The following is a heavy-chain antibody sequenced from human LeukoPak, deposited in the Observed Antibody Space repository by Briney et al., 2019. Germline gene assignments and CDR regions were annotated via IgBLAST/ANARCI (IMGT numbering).Heavy chain of an antibody. J-gene: IGHJ4*02. D-gene: IGHD3-22*01. CDR3: AKDSTPSYYYDSSGYHFDY. V-gene: IGHV3-43*02. CDR2: ISGDGGST. CDR1: GFTFDDYA. Sequence: HPGGSLRLSCAASGFTFDDYAMHWVRQAPGKGLERVSLISGDGGSTYYAESVKGRFTISRDNSKNSLYLQMNSLRTEDTALYYCAKDSTPSYYYDSSGYHFDYWGQGTLVTVSS.